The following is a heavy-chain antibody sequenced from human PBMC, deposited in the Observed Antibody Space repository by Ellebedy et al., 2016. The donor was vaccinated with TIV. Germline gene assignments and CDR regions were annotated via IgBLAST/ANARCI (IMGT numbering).Heavy chain of an antibody. V-gene: IGHV4-34*01. J-gene: IGHJ4*02. D-gene: IGHD6-13*01. CDR2: INHSGST. CDR3: ARGSPIAAAGHSGGLFDY. CDR1: GGSFSGYY. Sequence: MPSETLSLTCAVYGGSFSGYYWSWIRQSPGKGLEWIGEINHSGSTNYNPSLKSRVTISVDTSNNQFSLKLGSVTAADTAVYYCARGSPIAAAGHSGGLFDYWGQGTLVTVSS.